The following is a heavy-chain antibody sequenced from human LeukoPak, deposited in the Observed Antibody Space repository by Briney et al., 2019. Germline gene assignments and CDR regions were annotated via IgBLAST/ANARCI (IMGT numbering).Heavy chain of an antibody. CDR3: ARSPPAVAGTIDY. CDR2: IYYSGST. J-gene: IGHJ4*02. D-gene: IGHD6-19*01. CDR1: GGSISSYY. Sequence: SETLSLTCTVSGGSISSYYWSWIRQPPGKGLEWIGYIYYSGSTNYNPSLKSRVTISVDTSKSQFSLKLSSVTAADTAVYYCARSPPAVAGTIDYWGQGTLVTVSS. V-gene: IGHV4-59*01.